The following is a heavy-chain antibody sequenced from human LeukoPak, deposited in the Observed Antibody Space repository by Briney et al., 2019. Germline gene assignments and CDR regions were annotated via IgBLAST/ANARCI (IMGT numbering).Heavy chain of an antibody. CDR3: TKSDWFDS. Sequence: GGSLRLSCTASGFTFRDYYVMWIRQAPGKGLEWVSYIRSTGSSTAYADSVKGRFAISRDNAKNSLYLQMNNLRAEDTAVYYCTKSDWFDSWGQGTLVTVSS. CDR2: IRSTGSST. CDR1: GFTFRDYY. V-gene: IGHV3-11*04. J-gene: IGHJ5*01.